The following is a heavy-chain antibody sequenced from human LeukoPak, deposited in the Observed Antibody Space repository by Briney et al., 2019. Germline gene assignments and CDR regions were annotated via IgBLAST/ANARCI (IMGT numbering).Heavy chain of an antibody. CDR3: ARGIAVAGNDAFDI. Sequence: SETLSLTCTVSGGSISSGDYYWSWIRQPPGKGLEWIGYTYYSGSTYYNPSLKSRVTISVDTSKNQFSLKLSSVTAADTAVYYCARGIAVAGNDAFDIWGQGTMVAVSS. V-gene: IGHV4-30-4*01. CDR1: GGSISSGDYY. J-gene: IGHJ3*02. D-gene: IGHD6-19*01. CDR2: TYYSGST.